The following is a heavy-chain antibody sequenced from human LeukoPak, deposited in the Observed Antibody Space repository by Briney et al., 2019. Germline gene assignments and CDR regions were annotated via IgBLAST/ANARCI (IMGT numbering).Heavy chain of an antibody. CDR2: IHPGRGDT. Sequence: GASVKVSCKASGSTFTGYYMHWVRQAPGQGLEWMGWIHPGRGDTNIAQKFQGRVSLTRDMSISTAYMELSRLTSDDTAVYYCARDHNWGPDYWGQGTLVSVSS. V-gene: IGHV1-2*02. J-gene: IGHJ4*02. CDR3: ARDHNWGPDY. D-gene: IGHD7-27*01. CDR1: GSTFTGYY.